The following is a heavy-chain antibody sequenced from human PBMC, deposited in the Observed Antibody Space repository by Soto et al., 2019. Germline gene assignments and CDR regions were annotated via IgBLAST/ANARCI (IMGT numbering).Heavy chain of an antibody. V-gene: IGHV4-34*01. Sequence: QVQLQQWGAGLLKPSETLSLTCAVYGGSFSGYYWSWIRQPPGKGLEWIGEINHSGSTNYNPSLKSRVTISVDTSKNQFSLKLSSVTAADTAVYYCARLLWFGELRGRRYFDYWGQGTLVTVSS. CDR3: ARLLWFGELRGRRYFDY. CDR1: GGSFSGYY. J-gene: IGHJ4*02. CDR2: INHSGST. D-gene: IGHD3-10*01.